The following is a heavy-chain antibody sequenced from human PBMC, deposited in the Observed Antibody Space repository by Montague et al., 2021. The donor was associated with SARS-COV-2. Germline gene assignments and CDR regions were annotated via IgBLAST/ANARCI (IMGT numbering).Heavy chain of an antibody. CDR3: ARRPSSGWSFDY. CDR1: AGSITNQY. J-gene: IGHJ4*02. V-gene: IGHV4-59*08. CDR2: VYFSGTA. Sequence: SETLSLTCTVSAGSITNQYWSWIRQTPGKELEWIAYVYFSGTASYNPSLKSRVTISVDTSRNQFSLQLTSVTAADTAVYYCARRPSSGWSFDYWGQGTQVSVSS. D-gene: IGHD6-19*01.